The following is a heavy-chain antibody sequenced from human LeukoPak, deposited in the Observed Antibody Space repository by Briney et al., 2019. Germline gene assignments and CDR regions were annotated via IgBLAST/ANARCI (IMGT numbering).Heavy chain of an antibody. J-gene: IGHJ4*02. CDR3: AKDEWGRIMGGGYYFDS. Sequence: PGRSLRLSCAGSGFTFSNYGMHWVRQAPGKGLEWVALISYDGSNKYYADSVKGRFNISRDNSKNTLYLQMNSLSAEDTAVHYCAKDEWGRIMGGGYYFDSWGQGTLVTVSS. CDR1: GFTFSNYG. V-gene: IGHV3-30*18. CDR2: ISYDGSNK. D-gene: IGHD3-16*01.